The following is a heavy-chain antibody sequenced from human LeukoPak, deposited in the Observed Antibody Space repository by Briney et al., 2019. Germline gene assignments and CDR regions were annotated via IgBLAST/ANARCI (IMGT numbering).Heavy chain of an antibody. Sequence: GGSLRLSCAASGFTFSSYVMSWVRQAPGKGREWGSAISGSGGSTYYADSVKGRFTISRDNSKNTLYLQMNSLRDEETAVYYCXKDXXVPWXYYGSGSYFGYWGQGTLVTVSS. CDR3: XKDXXVPWXYYGSGSYFGY. V-gene: IGHV3-23*01. CDR2: ISGSGGST. J-gene: IGHJ4*02. D-gene: IGHD3-10*01. CDR1: GFTFSSYV.